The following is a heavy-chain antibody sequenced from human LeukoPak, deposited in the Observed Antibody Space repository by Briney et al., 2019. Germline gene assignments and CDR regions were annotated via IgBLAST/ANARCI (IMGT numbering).Heavy chain of an antibody. Sequence: GGSLRLSCAASGFTFSHAWMSWVRQAPGKGLEWVGRIKSKTDGGTTDYAAPVKGRFTISRDDSKNTLYLQMNRLKTEDTAVYYCTTERIGILLYQWRAAFDIWGQGTMVTVSS. CDR1: GFTFSHAW. CDR2: IKSKTDGGTT. CDR3: TTERIGILLYQWRAAFDI. D-gene: IGHD6-19*01. V-gene: IGHV3-15*01. J-gene: IGHJ3*02.